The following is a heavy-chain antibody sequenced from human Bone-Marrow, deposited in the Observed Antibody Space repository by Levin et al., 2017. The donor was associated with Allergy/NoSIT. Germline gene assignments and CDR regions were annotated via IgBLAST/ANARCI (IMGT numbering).Heavy chain of an antibody. D-gene: IGHD4-23*01. V-gene: IGHV3-9*01. J-gene: IGHJ6*02. CDR2: VSWNSGTI. CDR1: GFTFTDYA. CDR3: ARHKDYGGNGYYYYGMDV. Sequence: LSLTCAASGFTFTDYAIHWIRQAPGRGLEWVSGVSWNSGTIGYADSVKGRFTISRDNAKNALYLQMNSPRTEDTALYFCARHKDYGGNGYYYYGMDVWGQGTTVTVSS.